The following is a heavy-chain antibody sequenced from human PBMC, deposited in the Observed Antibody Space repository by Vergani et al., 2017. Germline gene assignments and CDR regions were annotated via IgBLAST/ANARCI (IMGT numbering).Heavy chain of an antibody. D-gene: IGHD6-19*01. J-gene: IGHJ4*02. CDR3: ARGRGYSSGWYVY. CDR1: GGSINSHNYY. Sequence: QVQLQESGPGLVKPSQTLSLTCTVSGGSINSHNYYWSWIRQPAGKGLEWIGRIHTSGSTNYNPSLKSRVTISVDTSKNQFSLKLSSVTAADTAVYYCARGRGYSSGWYVYWGQGTLVTVSS. CDR2: IHTSGST. V-gene: IGHV4-61*02.